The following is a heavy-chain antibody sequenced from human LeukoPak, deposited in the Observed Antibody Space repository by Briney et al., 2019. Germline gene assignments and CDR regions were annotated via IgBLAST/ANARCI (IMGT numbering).Heavy chain of an antibody. CDR2: ISGSGGTT. CDR3: ANPPRYCSGTSCYAPFDY. CDR1: GFTFSSYA. Sequence: PGGSLRLSCAASGFTFSSYAMSWVRQAPGKGLEWVSAISGSGGTTYYADSVKGRFTISRDNSKNTLYLQMNSLRVEDTAVYYCANPPRYCSGTSCYAPFDYWGQGTLVTVFS. V-gene: IGHV3-23*01. J-gene: IGHJ4*02. D-gene: IGHD2-2*01.